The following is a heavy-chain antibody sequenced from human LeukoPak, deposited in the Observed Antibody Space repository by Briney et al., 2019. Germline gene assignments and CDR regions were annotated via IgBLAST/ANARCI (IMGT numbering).Heavy chain of an antibody. CDR1: GGTFSSYA. CDR2: IIPILGIA. D-gene: IGHD1-26*01. CDR3: AREQSGSYYGYFDY. V-gene: IGHV1-69*04. Sequence: SVKVSCKASGGTFSSYAISWVRQAPGQGLEWMGRIIPILGIANYAQKFQGRVTITADKSTSTAYMELSSLRSEDTAVYCCAREQSGSYYGYFDYWGQGTLVTVSS. J-gene: IGHJ4*02.